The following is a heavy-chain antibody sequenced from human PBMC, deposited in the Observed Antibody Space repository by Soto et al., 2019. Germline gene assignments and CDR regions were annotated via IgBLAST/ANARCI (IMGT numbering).Heavy chain of an antibody. J-gene: IGHJ6*02. CDR3: VRIRGYWYGLDV. CDR1: GFTLSTYG. V-gene: IGHV3-23*01. CDR2: ITGTGGNT. Sequence: GGSLRLSCAGSGFTLSTYGMTWVRQAPGKGLEWVSAITGTGGNTYYVDSVKGRFTSSRDNSKNMLYLQMNSVRVEDTAVYYCVRIRGYWYGLDVWGQGTTVTVSS.